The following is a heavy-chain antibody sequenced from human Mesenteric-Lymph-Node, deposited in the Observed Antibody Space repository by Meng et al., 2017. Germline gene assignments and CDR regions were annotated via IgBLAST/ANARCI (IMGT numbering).Heavy chain of an antibody. CDR2: IKGGRGAGPT. CDR1: GLTFSDAW. J-gene: IGHJ4*02. CDR3: AWSGNFWGKFAS. Sequence: GGSLRLSCVVYGLTFSDAWMNWVRQAPGKGLEWVGRIKGGRGAGPTDYSTTEKDRFTISRDNSKNTLYLQMDSLKIDDTAVYYCAWSGNFWGKFASWGQGTLVTVSS. V-gene: IGHV3-15*05. D-gene: IGHD3-3*01.